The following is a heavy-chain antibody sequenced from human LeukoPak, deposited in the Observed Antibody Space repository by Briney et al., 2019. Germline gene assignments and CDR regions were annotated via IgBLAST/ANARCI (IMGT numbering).Heavy chain of an antibody. CDR1: GGSFSGYY. Sequence: SETLSLTCAVYGGSFSGYYWSWIRQPPGKGLEWIGEINHSGSTNYNPSLKSRVTISVDTSKNQFSLKLSSVTAADMAVYYCARGRQGYCWGQGTLVTVSS. V-gene: IGHV4-34*01. CDR3: ARGRQGYC. CDR2: INHSGST. J-gene: IGHJ4*02.